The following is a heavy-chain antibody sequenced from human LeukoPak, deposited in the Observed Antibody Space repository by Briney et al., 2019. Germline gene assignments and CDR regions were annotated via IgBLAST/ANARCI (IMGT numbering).Heavy chain of an antibody. CDR2: IYYSGST. CDR1: GGSISSYY. CDR3: ARQDSSGYIDAFDI. D-gene: IGHD3-22*01. J-gene: IGHJ3*02. V-gene: IGHV4-59*01. Sequence: SETLSLTCTVSGGSISSYYWSWIRQPPGKGLEWTGYIYYSGSTNYNPSLKSRVTISVDTSKNQFSLKLSSVTAADTAVYYCARQDSSGYIDAFDIWGQGTMVTVSS.